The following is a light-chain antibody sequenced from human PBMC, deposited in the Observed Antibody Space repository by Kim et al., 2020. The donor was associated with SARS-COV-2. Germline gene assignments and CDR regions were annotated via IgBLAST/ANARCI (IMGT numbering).Light chain of an antibody. Sequence: EIVMTQSPATLSVSPGETATLSCRASQSISDALAWYQQRPRQAPRLLIYRASTRATGIPARFTGSGSGTDFTLTNSSLQSEDSAAFYCQQFTAWTRTFGQGTKVDIK. CDR1: QSISDA. CDR2: RAS. J-gene: IGKJ1*01. CDR3: QQFTAWTRT. V-gene: IGKV3-15*01.